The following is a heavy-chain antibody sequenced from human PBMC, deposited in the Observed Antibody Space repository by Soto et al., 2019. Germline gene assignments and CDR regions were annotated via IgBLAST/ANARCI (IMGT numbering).Heavy chain of an antibody. Sequence: ASVKVSCKASDYTFTSYGIIWVRQAPGQGLEWIGWISVYNGNTNYAQKFRGRVTMTTDISTTTAYMEMRSLRSDDTAVYYCARSGSSWNLREFDYWGQGTRVTVS. CDR2: ISVYNGNT. J-gene: IGHJ4*02. D-gene: IGHD6-13*01. V-gene: IGHV1-18*01. CDR1: DYTFTSYG. CDR3: ARSGSSWNLREFDY.